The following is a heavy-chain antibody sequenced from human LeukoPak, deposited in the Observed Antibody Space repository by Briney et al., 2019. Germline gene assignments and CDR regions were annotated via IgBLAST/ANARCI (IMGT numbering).Heavy chain of an antibody. V-gene: IGHV3-48*04. CDR1: GFSFSTYS. Sequence: GGSLRLSCTASGFSFSTYSMNWVRQAPGKGLEWVSYIVGSISNIYYADSVKGRFTISRDNAKNSLYLQMDSLRAEDAAVYYCATDSPETAAFDYWGQGTLVTVSS. D-gene: IGHD1-1*01. J-gene: IGHJ4*02. CDR2: IVGSISNI. CDR3: ATDSPETAAFDY.